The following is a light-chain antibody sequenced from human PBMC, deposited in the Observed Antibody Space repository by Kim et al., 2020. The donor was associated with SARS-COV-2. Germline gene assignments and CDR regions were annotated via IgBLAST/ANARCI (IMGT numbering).Light chain of an antibody. J-gene: IGKJ4*01. CDR3: QQYNSDSSVT. Sequence: GDSVTITCRASQSISSWLAWYQQKPGNAPKVLIYDASSLKSGVPSRFSGSGSGTEFTLTISSLQPDDFATYYCQQYNSDSSVTFGGGTKVDIK. CDR2: DAS. V-gene: IGKV1-5*01. CDR1: QSISSW.